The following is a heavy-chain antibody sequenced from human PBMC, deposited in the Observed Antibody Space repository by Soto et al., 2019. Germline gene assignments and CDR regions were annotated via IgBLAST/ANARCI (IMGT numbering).Heavy chain of an antibody. CDR1: GDSIISGNNY. CDR2: IYYTGIT. J-gene: IGHJ4*02. V-gene: IGHV4-31*03. CDR3: ARGREEAGGPFDH. Sequence: PSETLSLTCIVSGDSIISGNNYWTWIRQHPGKGLEWIGYIYYTGITYYNPSLKSRITISKDMSGAQFSLQLSSVTAADTDVYYCARGREEAGGPFDHWGQGIMVTVS. D-gene: IGHD3-10*01.